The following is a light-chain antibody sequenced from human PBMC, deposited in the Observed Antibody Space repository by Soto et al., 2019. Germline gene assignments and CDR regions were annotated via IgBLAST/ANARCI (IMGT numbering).Light chain of an antibody. CDR1: QSVSNNY. CDR3: QQYGSSGT. CDR2: GAS. J-gene: IGKJ1*01. Sequence: DIVLTQSPRPLSLSPGERATLSCRASQSVSNNYLAWYQQKPGQAPRLLIYGASNRATGIPDRFSGSGSGTDFTLTISRLEPEDFAVYYCQQYGSSGTFGQGTKVDI. V-gene: IGKV3-20*01.